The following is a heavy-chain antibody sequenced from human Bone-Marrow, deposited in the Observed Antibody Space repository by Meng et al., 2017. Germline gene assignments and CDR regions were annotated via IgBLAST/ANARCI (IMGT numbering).Heavy chain of an antibody. D-gene: IGHD1-7*01. V-gene: IGHV3-53*01. CDR2: IYSGGST. CDR3: AGVERNYGDVFDI. CDR1: GFTVSSNY. J-gene: IGHJ3*02. Sequence: GESLKISCAASGFTVSSNYMSRVRQAPGKGLEWVSVIYSGGSTYYADSVKGRFTISRDNSKNTLYLQMNSLRAEDTAVYYCAGVERNYGDVFDIWGQGTMVTVSS.